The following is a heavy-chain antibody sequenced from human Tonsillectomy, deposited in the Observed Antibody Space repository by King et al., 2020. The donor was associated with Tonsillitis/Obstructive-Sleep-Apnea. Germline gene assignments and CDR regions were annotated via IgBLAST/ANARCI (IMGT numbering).Heavy chain of an antibody. J-gene: IGHJ6*02. CDR1: GGTFSSYA. Sequence: VQLVESGAEVKKPGSSVKVSCKASGGTFSSYAISWVRQAPGQGLEWMGGIIPILGIANYAQKFQGRVTITADKSTSTAYMELSSLRSEDTAVYYCARVVVVPAAIYYYYGMDVWGQGTTVTVSS. CDR2: IIPILGIA. V-gene: IGHV1-69*10. CDR3: ARVVVVPAAIYYYYGMDV. D-gene: IGHD2-2*01.